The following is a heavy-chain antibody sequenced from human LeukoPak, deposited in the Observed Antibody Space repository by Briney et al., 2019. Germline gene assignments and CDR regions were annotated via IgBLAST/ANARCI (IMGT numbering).Heavy chain of an antibody. V-gene: IGHV4-59*08. CDR3: ARHSSSWYDGMDV. Sequence: SETLSLTCTVSGGSISSYYWSWIRQPPGKGLEWIGYIYYSGSTNYNPSLKSRVTISVDTSKNQFSLKLSSVTAADTAVYYCARHSSSWYDGMDVWGQGTTVTVSS. J-gene: IGHJ6*02. D-gene: IGHD6-13*01. CDR1: GGSISSYY. CDR2: IYYSGST.